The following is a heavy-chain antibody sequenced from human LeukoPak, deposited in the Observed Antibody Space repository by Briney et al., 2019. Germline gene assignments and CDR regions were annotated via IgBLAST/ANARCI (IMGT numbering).Heavy chain of an antibody. Sequence: GGSLRLSCAASGFTFSSYGMSWVRQAPGKGLEWVANIKQDGSEKYYVDSVKGRFTISRDNAKNSLYLQMNSLRAEDTAVYYCAKVAAAGIYYYYYMDVWGKGTTVTVSS. J-gene: IGHJ6*03. CDR3: AKVAAAGIYYYYYMDV. CDR1: GFTFSSYG. CDR2: IKQDGSEK. V-gene: IGHV3-7*01. D-gene: IGHD6-13*01.